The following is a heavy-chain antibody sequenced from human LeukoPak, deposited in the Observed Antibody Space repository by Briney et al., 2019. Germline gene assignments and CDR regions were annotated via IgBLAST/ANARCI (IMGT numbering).Heavy chain of an antibody. CDR2: IIPIFGTA. J-gene: IGHJ6*03. CDR1: GGTFSSYA. Sequence: SVKVSCKASGGTFSSYAISWVRQAPGQGLEWMGGIIPIFGTANYAQKFQGRVTITTDESTSTAYMELSSLRSEDTAVYYCASPGIAAAGPELDYYYYYMDVWGKGTTVTVSS. D-gene: IGHD6-13*01. V-gene: IGHV1-69*05. CDR3: ASPGIAAAGPELDYYYYYMDV.